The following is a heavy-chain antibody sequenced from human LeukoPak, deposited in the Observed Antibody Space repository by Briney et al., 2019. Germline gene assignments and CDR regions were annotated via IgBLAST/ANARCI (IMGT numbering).Heavy chain of an antibody. CDR2: ISSSSSYI. CDR3: AKLPQQQLEYFDY. D-gene: IGHD6-13*01. J-gene: IGHJ4*02. V-gene: IGHV3-21*04. Sequence: PGGSLRLSCAASGFTVSSKYMGWVRQAPGKGLEWVSSISSSSSYIYYADSVKGRFTISRDNAKNSLYLQMNSLRAEDTAVYYCAKLPQQQLEYFDYWGQGTLVTVSS. CDR1: GFTVSSKY.